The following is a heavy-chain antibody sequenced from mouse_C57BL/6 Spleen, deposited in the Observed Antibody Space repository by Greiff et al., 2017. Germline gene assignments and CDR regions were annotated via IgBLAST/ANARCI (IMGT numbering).Heavy chain of an antibody. CDR1: GYTFTDYN. V-gene: IGHV1-18*01. J-gene: IGHJ2*01. Sequence: VHVKQSGPELVKPGASVKIPCKASGYTFTDYNMDWVKQSHGKSLEWIGDINPNNGGTIYNQKFKGKATLTVDKSSSTAYMELRSLTSEDTAVYYCAREDYGSSYFDYWGQGTTLTVSS. CDR2: INPNNGGT. CDR3: AREDYGSSYFDY. D-gene: IGHD1-1*01.